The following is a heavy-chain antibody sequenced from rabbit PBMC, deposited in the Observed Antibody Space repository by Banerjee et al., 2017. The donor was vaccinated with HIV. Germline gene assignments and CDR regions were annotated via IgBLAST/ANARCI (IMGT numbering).Heavy chain of an antibody. CDR3: VRDALYYTYGYAGYAYAQLDL. Sequence: QEQLVESGGGLVQPGGSLKLSCKASGFDFSSYGVSWVRQAPGKGLEGIGYIDPVFGSTYYASWVNGRFTISSHNAQNTLYLQLNSLTAADTATYFCVRDALYYTYGYAGYAYAQLDLWGQGTLVTDS. V-gene: IGHV1S47*01. D-gene: IGHD6-1*01. CDR2: IDPVFGST. CDR1: GFDFSSYG. J-gene: IGHJ3*01.